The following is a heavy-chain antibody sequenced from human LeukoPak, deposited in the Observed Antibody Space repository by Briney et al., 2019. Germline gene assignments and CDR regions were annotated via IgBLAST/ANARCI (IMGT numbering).Heavy chain of an antibody. CDR3: AKYVLVTGADAFDI. CDR2: ISDSGGRT. CDR1: GFIFSNFP. Sequence: GGSLGLSCAASGFIFSNFPMTWVRQAPGKGLEWVSSISDSGGRTYYVDSVKGRFTISRDNSQNTLYLQMNSLRAEDTALYYCAKYVLVTGADAFDIWGQGTMVTVSS. J-gene: IGHJ3*02. V-gene: IGHV3-23*01. D-gene: IGHD2-8*02.